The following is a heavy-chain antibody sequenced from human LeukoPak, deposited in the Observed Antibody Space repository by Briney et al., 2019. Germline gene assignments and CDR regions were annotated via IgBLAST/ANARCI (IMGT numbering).Heavy chain of an antibody. V-gene: IGHV4-34*01. CDR1: GGSFSGYY. Sequence: PSETLSLTCAVYGGSFSGYYWSWIRQPPGKGLEWIGEINHSGSTNYNPSLKSRVTISVDTSKNQFSLKLSSVTAADTAVYYCSITGTTYYFDYWGQGTLVTVSP. D-gene: IGHD1-20*01. CDR3: SITGTTYYFDY. J-gene: IGHJ4*02. CDR2: INHSGST.